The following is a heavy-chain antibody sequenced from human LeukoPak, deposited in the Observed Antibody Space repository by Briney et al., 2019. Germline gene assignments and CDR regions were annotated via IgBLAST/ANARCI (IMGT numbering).Heavy chain of an antibody. D-gene: IGHD6-19*01. CDR2: ISGDGGST. Sequence: GGSLRLSCAAPGFMFHDYAIHWVRQAPGKGLEWVSLISGDGGSTFYADSVKGRFTISRDNSKNSLYLQMNSLRSDDTALFYCARESESSGWYDYWGQGTLVTVSS. CDR3: ARESESSGWYDY. V-gene: IGHV3-43*02. J-gene: IGHJ4*02. CDR1: GFMFHDYA.